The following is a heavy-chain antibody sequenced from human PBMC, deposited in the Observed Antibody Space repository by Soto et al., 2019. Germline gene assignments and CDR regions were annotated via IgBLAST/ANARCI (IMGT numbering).Heavy chain of an antibody. Sequence: SLRLSCAASGFTFSSYGMHWVRQAPGKGLEWVAVISYDGSNKYYADSVKGRFTISRDNSKNTLYLQMNSLRAEDTAVYYCAKDRGLLWFGELLPRDYYYYGMDVWGQGTTVTVSS. D-gene: IGHD3-10*01. V-gene: IGHV3-30*18. J-gene: IGHJ6*02. CDR2: ISYDGSNK. CDR3: AKDRGLLWFGELLPRDYYYYGMDV. CDR1: GFTFSSYG.